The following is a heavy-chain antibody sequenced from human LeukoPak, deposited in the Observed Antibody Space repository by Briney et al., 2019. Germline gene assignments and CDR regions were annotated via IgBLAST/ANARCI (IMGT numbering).Heavy chain of an antibody. V-gene: IGHV1-46*01. Sequence: GASVKVSCTASGYSFTYHYMHWVRQAPGQGLEWMGIINPSGGSTSYAQKFQGRVTMTRDMSTSTVYMELSSLRSEDTAVYYCARPSNSSSPRFDYWGQGTLVTVSS. CDR2: INPSGGST. CDR1: GYSFTYHY. J-gene: IGHJ4*02. D-gene: IGHD6-6*01. CDR3: ARPSNSSSPRFDY.